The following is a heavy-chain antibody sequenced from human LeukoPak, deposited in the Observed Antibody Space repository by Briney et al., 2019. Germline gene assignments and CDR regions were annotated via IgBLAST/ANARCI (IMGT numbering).Heavy chain of an antibody. V-gene: IGHV3-7*01. CDR2: MRDDGSEE. J-gene: IGHJ4*02. CDR3: ARDLWLGERGLFFFEY. D-gene: IGHD3-22*01. Sequence: PGGSLRLSCAASGFTFSDYYMTWIRQAPGKGLEWVANMRDDGSEEFYVNSVKGRFTISRDNTKNSLYLQMDSLRAEDTAVYYCARDLWLGERGLFFFEYWGQGAQVTVAS. CDR1: GFTFSDYY.